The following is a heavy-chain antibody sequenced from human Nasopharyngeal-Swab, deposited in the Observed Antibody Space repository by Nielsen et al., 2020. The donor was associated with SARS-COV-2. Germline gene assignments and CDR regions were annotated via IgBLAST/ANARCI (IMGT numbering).Heavy chain of an antibody. CDR3: ARVVPLAGFDV. J-gene: IGHJ6*02. CDR1: GDSVSNDRVA. Sequence: SQTLSLTCAISGDSVSNDRVAWNWIRQSPSRGLEWLGRTYYRSKWYNDYAVFVKSRITINPDTSKNQFSLQLNSVTPEDTAVYYCARVVPLAGFDVWGQGTTVTVSS. D-gene: IGHD6-19*01. V-gene: IGHV6-1*01. CDR2: TYYRSKWYN.